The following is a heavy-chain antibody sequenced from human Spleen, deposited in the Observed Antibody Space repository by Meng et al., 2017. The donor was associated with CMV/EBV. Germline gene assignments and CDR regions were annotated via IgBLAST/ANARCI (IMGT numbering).Heavy chain of an antibody. CDR3: ARDTRLDLEWLPSDY. CDR2: FDPEDGET. D-gene: IGHD3-3*01. J-gene: IGHJ4*02. Sequence: ASVKVSCKVSGYNIIELSMQWVRQAPGKGLEWMGGFDPEDGETIFAQKFQGRVRLTEDTSTNTAYMELSRLRSDDTAVYYCARDTRLDLEWLPSDYWGQGTLVTVSS. V-gene: IGHV1-24*01. CDR1: GYNIIELS.